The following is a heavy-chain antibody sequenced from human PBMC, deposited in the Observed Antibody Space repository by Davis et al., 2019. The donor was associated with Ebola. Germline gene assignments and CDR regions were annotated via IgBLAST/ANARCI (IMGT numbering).Heavy chain of an antibody. J-gene: IGHJ4*02. Sequence: SETLSLTCTASGCSIASPAHYWDWIRQPPGKGLEWIGYIYYTGSTDSSPSLESRVSISVDTTTNQFSMKLSSVTAADTAVYYCARHSGYYYFDSWGRGTLVTVSS. D-gene: IGHD5-12*01. CDR1: GCSIASPAHY. CDR3: ARHSGYYYFDS. V-gene: IGHV4-39*01. CDR2: IYYTGST.